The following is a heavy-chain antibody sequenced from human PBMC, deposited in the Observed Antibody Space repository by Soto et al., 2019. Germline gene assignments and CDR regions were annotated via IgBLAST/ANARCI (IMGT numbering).Heavy chain of an antibody. Sequence: EASVKASCKASGYTFTGYYMHWVRQVPGQGLEWMGWINPNSGGTNYAQKFQGWVTMTRDTSISTAYMELSRLRSDDTAVYYCARDNCSGGSCYSDYYYYGMDVWGQGTTVTVSS. J-gene: IGHJ6*02. D-gene: IGHD2-15*01. V-gene: IGHV1-2*04. CDR3: ARDNCSGGSCYSDYYYYGMDV. CDR1: GYTFTGYY. CDR2: INPNSGGT.